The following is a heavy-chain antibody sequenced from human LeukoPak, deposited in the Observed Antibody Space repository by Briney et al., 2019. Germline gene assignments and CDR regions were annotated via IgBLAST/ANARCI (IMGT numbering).Heavy chain of an antibody. CDR3: ARARKVGATYPDY. CDR2: INPNSGGT. J-gene: IGHJ4*02. CDR1: GYTFTGYY. D-gene: IGHD1-26*01. Sequence: ASVTVSCKASGYTFTGYYMHWVRQAPGQGLEWMGWINPNSGGTNYAQKFQGRVTMTRDTSISTAYMELSRLRSDDTAVYYCARARKVGATYPDYWGQGTLVTVSS. V-gene: IGHV1-2*02.